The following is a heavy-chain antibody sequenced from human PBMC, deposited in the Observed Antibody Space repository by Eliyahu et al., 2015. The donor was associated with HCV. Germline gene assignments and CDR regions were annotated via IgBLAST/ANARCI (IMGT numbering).Heavy chain of an antibody. CDR3: AKGYGGNTRYF. CDR2: ISGSGGTT. V-gene: IGHV3-23*01. Sequence: EVQLLESGGGLIQPGGSLTLSCAASGFTFSSFAMTWVRQAPGQGLEWVSTISGSGGTTYYADSMKGRFTISRDNSKNTVYLQMSNLRAEDTAAYYCAKGYGGNTRYF. D-gene: IGHD4-23*01. CDR1: GFTFSSFA. J-gene: IGHJ1*01.